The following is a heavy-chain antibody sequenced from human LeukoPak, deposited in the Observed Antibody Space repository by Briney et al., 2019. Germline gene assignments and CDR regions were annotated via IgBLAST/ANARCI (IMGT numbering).Heavy chain of an antibody. V-gene: IGHV3-30-3*02. CDR2: ISYDGSNK. CDR3: AKSDFIVLMVYAPLDY. CDR1: GFTFSSYA. J-gene: IGHJ4*02. Sequence: GGSLRLSCAASGFTFSSYAMHWVRQAPGKGLEWVAVISYDGSNKYYADSVKGRFTISRDNSKNTLYLQMNSLRAEDTAVYYCAKSDFIVLMVYAPLDYWGQGTLVTVSS. D-gene: IGHD2-8*01.